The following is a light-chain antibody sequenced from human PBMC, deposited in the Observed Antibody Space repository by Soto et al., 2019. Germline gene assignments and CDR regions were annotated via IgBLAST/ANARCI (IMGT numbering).Light chain of an antibody. CDR2: GTS. Sequence: EIVMTQSPVTLSVSPGERATLSCRASQSVSSNLAWYQQKPGQAPRLLIYGTSTRATGIPARFSGSGSGTDFTLTISSLQSEDSAVYYCQQYDVWPALTFGGGTKV. CDR1: QSVSSN. J-gene: IGKJ4*01. V-gene: IGKV3-15*01. CDR3: QQYDVWPALT.